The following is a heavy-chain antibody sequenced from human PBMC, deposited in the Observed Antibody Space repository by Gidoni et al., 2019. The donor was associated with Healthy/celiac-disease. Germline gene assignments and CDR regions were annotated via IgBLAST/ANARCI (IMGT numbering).Heavy chain of an antibody. Sequence: QVQLQASGPGLVKPSQTLSLTCTVPGGPISSGDYYWSWIRQPPGKGLEWIGYIYYSGSTYYNPSLKSRVTISVDTSKNQFSLKLSSVTAADTAVYYCARVIYGDYGLHYYGMDVWGQGTTVTVSS. CDR3: ARVIYGDYGLHYYGMDV. V-gene: IGHV4-30-4*01. D-gene: IGHD4-17*01. CDR2: IYYSGST. J-gene: IGHJ6*02. CDR1: GGPISSGDYY.